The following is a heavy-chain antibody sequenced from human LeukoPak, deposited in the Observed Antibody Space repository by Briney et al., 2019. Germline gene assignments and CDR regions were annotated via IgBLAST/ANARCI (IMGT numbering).Heavy chain of an antibody. CDR3: AKGALRGVPYYYYYMDV. CDR1: GYTLTGLS. D-gene: IGHD3-10*01. V-gene: IGHV1-24*01. J-gene: IGHJ6*03. Sequence: ASVKVSCKVSGYTLTGLSMHWVRQAPGKGLEWMGCFDPKNGDTIYAQKFQGRVTMTKDASTSTAYMELSRLRSEDTAVYYCAKGALRGVPYYYYYMDVWGKGTTVTVSS. CDR2: FDPKNGDT.